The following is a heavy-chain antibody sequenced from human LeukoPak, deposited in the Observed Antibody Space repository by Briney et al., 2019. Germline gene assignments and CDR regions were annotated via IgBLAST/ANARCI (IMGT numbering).Heavy chain of an antibody. CDR2: IYYSGST. CDR1: GGSISSYY. J-gene: IGHJ3*02. D-gene: IGHD4-17*01. CDR3: ARTTDYGDYCDAFDI. V-gene: IGHV4-59*01. Sequence: PSETLSLTCTVSGGSISSYYWSWIRQPPGKGLEWIGYIYYSGSTNYNPSLKSRVTISVDTSKNQFSLKLSSVTAADTAVYYCARTTDYGDYCDAFDIWGQGTMVTVSS.